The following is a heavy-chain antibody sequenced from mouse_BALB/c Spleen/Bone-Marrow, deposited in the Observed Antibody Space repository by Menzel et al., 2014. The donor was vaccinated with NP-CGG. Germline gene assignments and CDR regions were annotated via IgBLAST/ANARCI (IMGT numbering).Heavy chain of an antibody. D-gene: IGHD3-1*01. J-gene: IGHJ2*01. CDR2: ISSGGSYA. CDR1: GFTFSYYA. CDR3: VRDSSGCFDY. V-gene: IGHV5-9-4*01. Sequence: EVKLQESGGGLVKPGGSLKLSCAASGFTFSYYAMSWVRQSPEKRLEWVAEISSGGSYAYYPDTVTGRFTISRDNAKNTLYLEMSSLRSEDTAMYYCVRDSSGCFDYWGQGTTLTVSS.